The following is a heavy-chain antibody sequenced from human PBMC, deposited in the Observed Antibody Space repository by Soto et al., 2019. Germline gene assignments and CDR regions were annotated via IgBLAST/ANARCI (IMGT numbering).Heavy chain of an antibody. CDR2: TYYRSKWYN. CDR1: GDSVSSNSAA. Sequence: PPQTLSLTCAISGDSVSSNSAAWNCIRQCPSRGLEWLGRTYYRSKWYNDYAVSVKSRTTINPDTSKNQFSLQLNSVTPEDTAVYYCASSGQKFYSSSSYYYGMDVWGQGTTVTVSS. V-gene: IGHV6-1*01. D-gene: IGHD6-6*01. CDR3: ASSGQKFYSSSSYYYGMDV. J-gene: IGHJ6*02.